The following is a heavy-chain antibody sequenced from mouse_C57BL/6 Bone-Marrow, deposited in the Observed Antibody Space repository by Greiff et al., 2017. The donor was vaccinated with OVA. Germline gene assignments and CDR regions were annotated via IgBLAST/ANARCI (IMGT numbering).Heavy chain of an antibody. D-gene: IGHD1-1*01. V-gene: IGHV1-64*01. CDR2: IHPNSGST. CDR3: ASGRVTTVVAWYFDV. Sequence: VQLQQPGAELVKPGASVKLSCKASGYTFTSYWMHWVKQRPGQGLEWIGMIHPNSGSTNYNEKFKSKATLTVDKSSSTAYMQLSSLTSEDSAVYYCASGRVTTVVAWYFDVWGTGTTVTVSS. CDR1: GYTFTSYW. J-gene: IGHJ1*03.